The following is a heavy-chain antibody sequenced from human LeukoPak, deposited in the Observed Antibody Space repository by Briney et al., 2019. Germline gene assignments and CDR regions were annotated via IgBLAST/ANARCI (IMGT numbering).Heavy chain of an antibody. CDR2: IYYSGST. J-gene: IGHJ3*02. CDR3: ARRKVLGGAFDI. Sequence: SETLSLTCTVSGGSISSYYWSWIRQPPGKGLEWIGYIYYSGSTNYNPSLKSRVTISVDTSKNQFSLKLSSVTASDTAVYYCARRKVLGGAFDIWGQGTEVTVSS. V-gene: IGHV4-59*08. CDR1: GGSISSYY.